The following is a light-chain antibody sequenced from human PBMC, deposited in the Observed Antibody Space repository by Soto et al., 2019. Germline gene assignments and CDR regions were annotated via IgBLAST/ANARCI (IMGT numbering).Light chain of an antibody. CDR2: RAS. V-gene: IGKV3-15*01. Sequence: EIVLTQSPAILSVSPGGRATLSCRASQSIKTYLAWYQQKAGQPPRLLIYRASTRATGIPARFSGGGSGTEFSLTISSLQSEDFAVYYCQQYNTWPPKYTFGQGTKLEIK. CDR3: QQYNTWPPKYT. CDR1: QSIKTY. J-gene: IGKJ2*01.